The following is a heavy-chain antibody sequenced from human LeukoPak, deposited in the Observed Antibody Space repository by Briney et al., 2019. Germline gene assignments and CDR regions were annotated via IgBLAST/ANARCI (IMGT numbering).Heavy chain of an antibody. CDR1: GFTSSSYE. Sequence: GGFLRLSCAASGFTSSSYEMNWVRQAPGKGLEWVSYISSSGSTIYYADSVKGRFTISRDNAKNSLYLQMNSLRAEDTTVYYCARAIAVARGLDYWGQGTLVTVSS. V-gene: IGHV3-48*03. CDR2: ISSSGSTI. CDR3: ARAIAVARGLDY. D-gene: IGHD2-21*01. J-gene: IGHJ4*02.